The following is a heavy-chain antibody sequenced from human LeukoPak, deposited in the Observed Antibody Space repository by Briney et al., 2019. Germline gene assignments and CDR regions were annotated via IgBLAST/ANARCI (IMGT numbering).Heavy chain of an antibody. CDR3: ASGTYYLMAY. Sequence: SETLSLTCAVYGGSFSGYYWSWIRQPPGKGLEWIGEINHSGSTNYNPSLKSRVTISVDTSKNQFSLKLSSVTAADTAVYYCASGTYYLMAYWGQGTLVTVSS. V-gene: IGHV4-34*01. J-gene: IGHJ4*02. D-gene: IGHD2/OR15-2a*01. CDR2: INHSGST. CDR1: GGSFSGYY.